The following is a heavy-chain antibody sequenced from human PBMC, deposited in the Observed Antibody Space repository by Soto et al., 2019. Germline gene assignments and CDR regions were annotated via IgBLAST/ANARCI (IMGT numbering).Heavy chain of an antibody. Sequence: QVQLVESGGGVVQPGRSLRLSCAASGFTFRNYAMHWVRQAPGKGLECVAVISYDGSNKFYRDYVKGRFNISRDNSKTTLYLQINSLRYEDTAVYYCARGDREDIAVVVGVRPGEYGVDVWGQGTTVTVSS. V-gene: IGHV3-30-3*01. CDR2: ISYDGSNK. CDR3: ARGDREDIAVVVGVRPGEYGVDV. D-gene: IGHD2-15*01. J-gene: IGHJ6*02. CDR1: GFTFRNYA.